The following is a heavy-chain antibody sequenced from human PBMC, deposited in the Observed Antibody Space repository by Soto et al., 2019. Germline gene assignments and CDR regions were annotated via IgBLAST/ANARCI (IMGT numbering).Heavy chain of an antibody. CDR2: ISGSGGST. V-gene: IGHV3-23*01. CDR3: AKAIFIPTGYYYYGMDV. CDR1: GFTFSSYA. J-gene: IGHJ6*02. Sequence: PAGSLRLSCAASGFTFSSYAMSWVRQAPGKGLEWVSAISGSGGSTYYADSVKGRFTISRDNSKNTLYLQMNSLRAEDTAVYYCAKAIFIPTGYYYYGMDVWGQGTTVTVYS. D-gene: IGHD3-16*01.